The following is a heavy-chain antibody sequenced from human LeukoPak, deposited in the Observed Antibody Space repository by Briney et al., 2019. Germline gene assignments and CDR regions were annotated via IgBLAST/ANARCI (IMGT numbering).Heavy chain of an antibody. CDR1: GGTFSSCA. CDR2: IIPIFGTA. Sequence: SVKVSCKASGGTFSSCAISWVRQAPGQGLEWMGGIIPIFGTANYAQKFQGRVTITADESTSTAYMELSSLRSEDTAVYYRARDGPRRPRGYYDSSGYGLWGQGTLVTVSS. D-gene: IGHD3-22*01. CDR3: ARDGPRRPRGYYDSSGYGL. V-gene: IGHV1-69*01. J-gene: IGHJ4*02.